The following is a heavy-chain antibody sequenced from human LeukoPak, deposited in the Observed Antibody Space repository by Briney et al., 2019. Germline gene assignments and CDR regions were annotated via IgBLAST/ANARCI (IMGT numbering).Heavy chain of an antibody. CDR3: AKSITIFAVVTGFDY. CDR2: ISDSGGST. J-gene: IGHJ4*02. D-gene: IGHD3-3*01. V-gene: IGHV3-23*01. CDR1: GFTFRSYA. Sequence: GGSLRLSCAASGFTFRSYAMTWVRQAPGKGLDWVSTISDSGGSTYYADSVKGRFTISRDNSKNTLYLQMNSLRAEDTAVYYCAKSITIFAVVTGFDYWGQGTLVTVSS.